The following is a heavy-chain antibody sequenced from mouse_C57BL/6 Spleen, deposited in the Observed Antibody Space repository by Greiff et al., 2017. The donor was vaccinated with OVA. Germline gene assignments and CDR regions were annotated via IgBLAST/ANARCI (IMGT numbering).Heavy chain of an antibody. CDR3: TRDSYYYGSSYWYFDV. Sequence: EVQGVESGEGLVQPGGSLKLSCAASGFTFSSYAMSWVRQTPAKRLEWVAYISSGGAYLYYADTVKGRFTISRDNARNTLYLQMSSLKSEDTAMYYCTRDSYYYGSSYWYFDVWGTGTTVTVSS. V-gene: IGHV5-9-1*02. CDR1: GFTFSSYA. CDR2: ISSGGAYL. D-gene: IGHD1-1*01. J-gene: IGHJ1*03.